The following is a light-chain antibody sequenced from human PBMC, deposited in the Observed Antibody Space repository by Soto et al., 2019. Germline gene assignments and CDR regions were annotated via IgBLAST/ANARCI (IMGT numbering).Light chain of an antibody. J-gene: IGKJ2*01. V-gene: IGKV3-15*01. CDR2: SVS. CDR1: QSVSTS. CDR3: QQYHHWPPVST. Sequence: EIVMTQSPATLSVSPGERATLSCRASQSVSTSLAWYQQKLGQAPRLLIHSVSTRATGIPAKFSGSGSGTEFTLTISSLQSEDIAVYYCQQYHHWPPVSTFGQGTKVEIK.